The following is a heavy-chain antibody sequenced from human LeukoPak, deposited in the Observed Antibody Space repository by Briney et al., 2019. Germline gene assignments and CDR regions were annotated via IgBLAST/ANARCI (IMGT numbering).Heavy chain of an antibody. V-gene: IGHV4-59*12. Sequence: PSETLSLTCTVSGGSISSSYWSWIRQPAGKGLEWIGHIYYSGRTNYNPSLKSRVTVSVDTSKNQFSLKLSSMTAADTAVYYCVRAPDYWGQGTLVTVSS. CDR1: GGSISSSY. CDR3: VRAPDY. CDR2: IYYSGRT. J-gene: IGHJ4*02.